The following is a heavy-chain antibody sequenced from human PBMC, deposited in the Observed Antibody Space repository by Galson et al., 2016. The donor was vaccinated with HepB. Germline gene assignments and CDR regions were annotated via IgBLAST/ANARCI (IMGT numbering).Heavy chain of an antibody. CDR2: ILYDGSIK. Sequence: SLRLSCAASGFPFSTYGIHWVRQAPGKGLEWVAVILYDGSIKYFADSVKGRFTISRDNSKNTLYLQMNSLRAEDTAVYYCAKNDILAGYSAFDYWGQGTLVTVSS. D-gene: IGHD3-9*01. CDR3: AKNDILAGYSAFDY. J-gene: IGHJ4*02. CDR1: GFPFSTYG. V-gene: IGHV3-30*18.